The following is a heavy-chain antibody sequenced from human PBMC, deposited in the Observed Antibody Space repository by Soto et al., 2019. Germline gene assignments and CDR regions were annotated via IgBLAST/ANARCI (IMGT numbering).Heavy chain of an antibody. CDR1: GFTFTASA. J-gene: IGHJ4*02. CDR2: IVLGSGNT. CDR3: ATRLGNIVWYWPDS. D-gene: IGHD3-16*01. V-gene: IGHV1-58*01. Sequence: SVKVSCNASGFTFTASAVQWVRQARGQGLEWVGWIVLGSGNTNYAHKFQDRVTITRDKSTSTAYLELSSLRSEDTAMYYCATRLGNIVWYWPDSWGQATPVPV.